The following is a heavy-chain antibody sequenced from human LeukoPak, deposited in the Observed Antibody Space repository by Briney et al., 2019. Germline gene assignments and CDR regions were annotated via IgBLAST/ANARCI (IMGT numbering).Heavy chain of an antibody. CDR2: IYYSGST. CDR3: ARVRLSGTYLDAFDI. CDR1: GGSVGSYY. Sequence: SETLSLTCTVSGGSVGSYYWSWIRQPPGKGLEWIGYIYYSGSTNYNPSLKSRVTISVDTSKNQFSLKLNSITTADTAVYYCARVRLSGTYLDAFDIWGQGTMVTVSS. D-gene: IGHD1-26*01. J-gene: IGHJ3*02. V-gene: IGHV4-59*02.